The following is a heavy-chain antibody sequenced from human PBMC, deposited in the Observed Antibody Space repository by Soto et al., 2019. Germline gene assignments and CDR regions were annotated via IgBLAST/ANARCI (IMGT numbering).Heavy chain of an antibody. CDR3: TRDCYDSSGYYPKFDY. D-gene: IGHD3-22*01. CDR1: GYTFTYYT. CDR2: INAGDGNT. J-gene: IGHJ4*01. V-gene: IGHV1-3*01. Sequence: ASVKVSCKASGYTFTYYTMHWVRQAPGQRLEWMGWINAGDGNTKYSPKFQGRVTITRDTSASTVYMELSSLRSEDTAVYFCTRDCYDSSGYYPKFDYWG.